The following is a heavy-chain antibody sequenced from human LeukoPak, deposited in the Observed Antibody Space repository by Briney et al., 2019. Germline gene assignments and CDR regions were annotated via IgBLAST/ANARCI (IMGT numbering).Heavy chain of an antibody. CDR1: GGSISSYY. CDR2: IYYSGST. CDR3: ARDETDLGNNWFDP. J-gene: IGHJ5*02. Sequence: SETLSLTCTVSGGSISSYYWSWIRQPPGKGLEWIGYIYYSGSTDHNPSLKSRVTVSVDTSKNQFSLKLRSVTAADTAVYYCARDETDLGNNWFDPWGQGTLVTVSS. V-gene: IGHV4-59*01. D-gene: IGHD1-14*01.